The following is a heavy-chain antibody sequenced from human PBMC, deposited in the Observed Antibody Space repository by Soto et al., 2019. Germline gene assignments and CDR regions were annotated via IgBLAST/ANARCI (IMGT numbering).Heavy chain of an antibody. V-gene: IGHV4-59*01. CDR3: ARDQQNWFDP. Sequence: SETLSLTCTVSGGSISSYYWSWIRQPPGKGLEWIGYIYYSGSTNYNPSLKSRVTISVDTSKNQFSLKLSSVTAADTAVYYCARDQQNWFDPWGQGTLVTVSS. CDR1: GGSISSYY. J-gene: IGHJ5*02. CDR2: IYYSGST.